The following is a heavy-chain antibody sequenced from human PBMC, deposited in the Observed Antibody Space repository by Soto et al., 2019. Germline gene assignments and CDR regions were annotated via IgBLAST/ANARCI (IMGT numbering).Heavy chain of an antibody. J-gene: IGHJ4*02. CDR2: ISYDGSNK. CDR1: GFTFSSYG. V-gene: IGHV3-30*18. CDR3: AKVVGTNHPFDY. Sequence: GSLRLSCAASGFTFSSYGMHWVRQAPGKGLEWVAVISYDGSNKYYADSVKGRFTISRDNSKNTLYLQMNSLRAEDTAVYYCAKVVGTNHPFDYWAQGTLVTVSS.